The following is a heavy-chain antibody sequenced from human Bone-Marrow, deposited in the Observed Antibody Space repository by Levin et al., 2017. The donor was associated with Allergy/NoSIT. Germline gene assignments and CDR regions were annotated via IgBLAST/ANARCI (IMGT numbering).Heavy chain of an antibody. V-gene: IGHV4-31*03. CDR1: GGSIRSGGYY. CDR2: IYDSGST. D-gene: IGHD5-24*01. CDR3: ASISHTIRDFDH. J-gene: IGHJ1*01. Sequence: LRLSCTVSGGSIRSGGYYWSWIRQHPGKGLEWIGYIYDSGSTSYNPSLESRVAISVDTSKNQFYLKLTSLTAADTAGNYCASISHTIRDFDHWGQGALDT.